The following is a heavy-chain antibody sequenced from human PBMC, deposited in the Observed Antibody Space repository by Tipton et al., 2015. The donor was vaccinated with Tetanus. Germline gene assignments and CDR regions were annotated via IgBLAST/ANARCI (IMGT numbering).Heavy chain of an antibody. Sequence: LRLSCAVYGGSFSGYYWSWIRQPPGKGLEWIGEINHSGSTNYNPSLKSRVTISVDTSKNQFSLELSSVTAADTAVYYCARGPRIQPNVYPFDYWGQGTLVTVSS. D-gene: IGHD2-2*01. CDR3: ARGPRIQPNVYPFDY. J-gene: IGHJ4*02. CDR2: INHSGST. V-gene: IGHV4-34*01. CDR1: GGSFSGYY.